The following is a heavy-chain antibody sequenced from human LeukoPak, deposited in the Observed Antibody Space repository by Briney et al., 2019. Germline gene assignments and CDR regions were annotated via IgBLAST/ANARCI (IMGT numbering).Heavy chain of an antibody. J-gene: IGHJ5*02. Sequence: SETLSLTCAVYGGSFSGYYWSWIRQPPGKGLEWIGEINHSGSTNYNPSLKSRVTISVDTSKNQFSLKLSSVTAADTAVYYCARGGFAVASNWFDPWGQGTLVTVSS. D-gene: IGHD6-19*01. CDR1: GGSFSGYY. V-gene: IGHV4-34*01. CDR3: ARGGFAVASNWFDP. CDR2: INHSGST.